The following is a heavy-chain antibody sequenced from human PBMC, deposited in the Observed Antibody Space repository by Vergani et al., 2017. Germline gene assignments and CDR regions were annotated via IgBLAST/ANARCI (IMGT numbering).Heavy chain of an antibody. CDR2: IIPILGTA. Sequence: QVQLVQSGAEVKKPGSSVKVSCKASGGTFSSYAISWVRQAPGQGLEWMGRIIPILGTANYAQKFQGRVTITADESTSTAYMELSSLRSEDTAVYYCAGETYDSSGYYEGWFDPWGQGTLVTVSS. CDR3: AGETYDSSGYYEGWFDP. V-gene: IGHV1-69*11. D-gene: IGHD3-22*01. CDR1: GGTFSSYA. J-gene: IGHJ5*02.